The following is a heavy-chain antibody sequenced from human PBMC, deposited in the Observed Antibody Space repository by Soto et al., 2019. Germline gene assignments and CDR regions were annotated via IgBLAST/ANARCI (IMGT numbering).Heavy chain of an antibody. D-gene: IGHD3-22*01. V-gene: IGHV1-69*06. CDR1: GGTFGSDA. CDR3: ARDRTDSGYYTNWLDP. Sequence: QVHLMQSGAEVKKPGSSVKVSCKAWGGTFGSDAITWVRQAPGQGLEWVGRIIPIFGTTNYAQKLQGRVTISADKSTLTSYMELHSLTSDDTALYYCARDRTDSGYYTNWLDPWGQGTQVTVSS. CDR2: IIPIFGTT. J-gene: IGHJ5*02.